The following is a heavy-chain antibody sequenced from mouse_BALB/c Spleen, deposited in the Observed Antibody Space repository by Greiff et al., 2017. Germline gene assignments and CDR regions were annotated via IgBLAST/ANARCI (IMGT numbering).Heavy chain of an antibody. V-gene: IGHV1S22*01. CDR3: TRYPGSSYGYFDY. D-gene: IGHD1-1*01. CDR1: GYTFTSYW. J-gene: IGHJ2*01. CDR2: IYPGSGST. Sequence: LQQPGSELVRPGASVKLSCTASGYTFTSYWMHWVQQSHGQGLEWIGNIYPGSGSTNYDEKFKSKGTLSVDTASSTVYMHLSSLTSEDSAVYYCTRYPGSSYGYFDYWGQGTTVTVSS.